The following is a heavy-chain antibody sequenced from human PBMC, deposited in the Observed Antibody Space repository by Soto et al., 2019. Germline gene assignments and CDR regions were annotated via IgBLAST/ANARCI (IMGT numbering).Heavy chain of an antibody. J-gene: IGHJ5*02. Sequence: QVQLQESGPGLVKPSETLSLTCTVSGGSITDYSWVWIRQPAGQGLEWIGRIFSSGSTNYHPSLKGRSTTAWDTSQNQCALEVSAATATDTAVYCWAREQGVVVTADNGFDPWGQGSQVTVSS. CDR2: IFSSGST. D-gene: IGHD2-21*02. V-gene: IGHV4-4*07. CDR3: AREQGVVVTADNGFDP. CDR1: GGSITDYS.